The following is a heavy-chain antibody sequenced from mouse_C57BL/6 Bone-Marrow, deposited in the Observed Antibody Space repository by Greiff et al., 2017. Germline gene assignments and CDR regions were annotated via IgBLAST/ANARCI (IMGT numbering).Heavy chain of an antibody. D-gene: IGHD2-3*01. J-gene: IGHJ3*01. CDR2: IHPNSGST. Sequence: QVQLQQPGAELVKPGASVKLSCKASGYTFTSYWMHWVKQRPGQGLEWIGMIHPNSGSTNYNEKFKSKATLTVDKSSSTAYMQLSSLTSEDSAVYCCAGWLLQFGFAYWGQGTLVTVSA. V-gene: IGHV1-64*01. CDR1: GYTFTSYW. CDR3: AGWLLQFGFAY.